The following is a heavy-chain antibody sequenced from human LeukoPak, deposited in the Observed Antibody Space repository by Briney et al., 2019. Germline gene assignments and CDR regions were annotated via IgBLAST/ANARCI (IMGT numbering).Heavy chain of an antibody. J-gene: IGHJ4*02. Sequence: GRSLRLSCAASGFTFAKHAMDWVRQAPGKGLEWVAVISYDGRNTYYADSVRGRFTISRDNSRNIVFLQMNRLRIDDTALYYCARVEGAAAGSGLDFDLWGQGTLVTVSS. CDR1: GFTFAKHA. D-gene: IGHD6-13*01. V-gene: IGHV3-30*04. CDR2: ISYDGRNT. CDR3: ARVEGAAAGSGLDFDL.